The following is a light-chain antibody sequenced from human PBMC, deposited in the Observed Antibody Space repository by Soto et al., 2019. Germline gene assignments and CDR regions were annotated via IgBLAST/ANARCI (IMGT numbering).Light chain of an antibody. CDR1: QTIRSNF. CDR3: QHYASSSGHT. CDR2: TAS. J-gene: IGKJ2*01. V-gene: IGKV3-20*01. Sequence: EVVLTQSPATLSLSPGERATLSCRASQTIRSNFLTWYQQKPGQAPRLLIYTASTRAAGTPDRFSGSGSGTHFTLTTNQEQPEHFAVYYCQHYASSSGHTFGQGTKLQIK.